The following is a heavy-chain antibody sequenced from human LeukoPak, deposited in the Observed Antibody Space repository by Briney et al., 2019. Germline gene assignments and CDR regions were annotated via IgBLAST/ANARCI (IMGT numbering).Heavy chain of an antibody. D-gene: IGHD3-10*01. CDR2: INTNTGNP. Sequence: ASVKVSCKASGYTFTSYAMNWVRQAPGQGLEWMGWINTNTGNPTYAQGFTGRFVFSLDTSASTAYLQISSLKAEDTAVYYCARDRVGYGSGSYYNEEYYYYYYYMDVWGKGTTVTVSS. CDR1: GYTFTSYA. J-gene: IGHJ6*03. V-gene: IGHV7-4-1*02. CDR3: ARDRVGYGSGSYYNEEYYYYYYYMDV.